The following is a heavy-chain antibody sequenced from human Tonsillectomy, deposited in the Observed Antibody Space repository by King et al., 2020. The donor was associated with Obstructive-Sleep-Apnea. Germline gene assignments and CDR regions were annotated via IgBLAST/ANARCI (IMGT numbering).Heavy chain of an antibody. J-gene: IGHJ4*02. D-gene: IGHD2-2*01. CDR3: ATHGGTVVVPAAMDYFDY. CDR1: VGSFSGYY. CDR2: INHSGST. Sequence: VQLQQWGAGLLKPLETLSLTCAVYVGSFSGYYWSWIRQPPGKGLEWIGEINHSGSTKYNPSLKSRVTISVDTSKNQFSLKLRPVPAADTAVYYCATHGGTVVVPAAMDYFDYWGQGTLVTVSS. V-gene: IGHV4-34*01.